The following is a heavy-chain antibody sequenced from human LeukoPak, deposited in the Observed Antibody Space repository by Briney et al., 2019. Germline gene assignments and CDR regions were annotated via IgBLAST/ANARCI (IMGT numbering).Heavy chain of an antibody. J-gene: IGHJ4*02. D-gene: IGHD3-3*01. V-gene: IGHV4-38-2*02. CDR2: IYHSGST. Sequence: PSETLSLTCTVSGYSISSGYYWGWIRQPPGKGLEWIGSIYHSGSTYYNPSLKSRVTISVDTSKNQFSLKLSSVTAADTAVYYCARGRRYDFWSGYSQYYFDYWGQGTLVTVSS. CDR3: ARGRRYDFWSGYSQYYFDY. CDR1: GYSISSGYY.